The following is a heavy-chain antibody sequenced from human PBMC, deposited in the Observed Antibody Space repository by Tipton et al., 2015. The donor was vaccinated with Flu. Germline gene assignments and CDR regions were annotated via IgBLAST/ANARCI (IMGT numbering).Heavy chain of an antibody. Sequence: TLSLTCAVSGDSVSTDFYYWSWLRQPPGKALEWIGYIYYTGTTKYNPSLQSRVTVSVDRAKKYFSLKLSSVTAADTALYYCARKGSSSSPPKVWGQGTLVTVSS. J-gene: IGHJ4*02. CDR2: IYYTGTT. V-gene: IGHV4-61*03. D-gene: IGHD6-6*01. CDR1: GDSVSTDFYY. CDR3: ARKGSSSSPPKV.